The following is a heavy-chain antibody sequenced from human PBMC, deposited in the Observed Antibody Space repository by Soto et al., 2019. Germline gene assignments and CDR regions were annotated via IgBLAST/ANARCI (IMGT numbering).Heavy chain of an antibody. CDR3: AKGSSGARPYYFDY. V-gene: IGHV3-23*01. J-gene: IGHJ4*02. CDR1: GFTFSGYA. D-gene: IGHD2-2*01. CDR2: ISDNGSGT. Sequence: GSLXLSCAASGFTFSGYAMSWVRQAPGKGLEWFSAISDNGSGTYYADSVKGRFTISRDNVRNTQYLQMSSLRAEDSAVYYCAKGSSGARPYYFDYWGQGVLVTVSS.